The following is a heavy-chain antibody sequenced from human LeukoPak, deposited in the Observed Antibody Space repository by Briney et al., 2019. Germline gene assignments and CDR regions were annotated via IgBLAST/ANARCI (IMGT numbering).Heavy chain of an antibody. J-gene: IGHJ6*02. CDR1: GGTFSSYA. Sequence: ASVKVSCKASGGTFSSYAISWVRQAPGQGLEWMGWISAYNGNTNYAQKLQGRVTMTTDTSTSTAYMELRSLRSDDTAVYYCARELYCSGGSCYSYQYYGMDVWGQGTTVTVSS. CDR2: ISAYNGNT. CDR3: ARELYCSGGSCYSYQYYGMDV. V-gene: IGHV1-18*01. D-gene: IGHD2-15*01.